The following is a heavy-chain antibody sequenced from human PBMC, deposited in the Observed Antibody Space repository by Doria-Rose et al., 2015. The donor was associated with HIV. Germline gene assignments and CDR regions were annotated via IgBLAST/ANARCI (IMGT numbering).Heavy chain of an antibody. V-gene: IGHV2-26*01. CDR2: IDPDDER. J-gene: IGHJ4*02. Sequence: QVTLKESGPVLVKPTETLTLTCTVSGXSLXSXXXGVXXXXXXXXXXXXXXAXIDPDDERAYKTSLKSRLTISRGTSKSQVVLTMTDMDPVDTATYYCARIKSSRWYHKYYFDFWGQGTLVIVSA. D-gene: IGHD6-13*01. CDR3: ARIKSSRWYHKYYFDF. CDR1: GXSLXSXXXG.